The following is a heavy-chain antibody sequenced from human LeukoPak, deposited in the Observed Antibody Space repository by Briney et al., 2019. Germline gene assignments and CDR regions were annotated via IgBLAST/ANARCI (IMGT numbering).Heavy chain of an antibody. CDR2: IFYSGST. D-gene: IGHD6-13*01. CDR3: ARRSGSSYWYLDL. J-gene: IGHJ2*01. CDR1: GGSISSYY. V-gene: IGHV4-59*01. Sequence: PSETLSLTCTVSGGSISSYYWSWIRQPPGEGLDWIGYIFYSGSTNYNPSLKSRVTISVDTSKNQFSLNLTSLTAADTAVYYCARRSGSSYWYLDLWGRGTLVTVSS.